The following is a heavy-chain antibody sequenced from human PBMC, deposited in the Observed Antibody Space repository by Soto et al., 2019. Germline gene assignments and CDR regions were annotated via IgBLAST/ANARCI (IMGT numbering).Heavy chain of an antibody. CDR1: GGSSQIYY. D-gene: IGHD1-26*01. V-gene: IGHV4-59*08. CDR2: ISDTGRT. Sequence: GGSSQIYYWSWIRQPPGKGLEWLGYISDTGRTTYNTSFKSRVTISVDKSKNQFSLKLNSVNSGDTAVYYGSAAVPNGSYRFYYWGQGHLVTV. CDR3: SAAVPNGSYRFYY. J-gene: IGHJ4*02.